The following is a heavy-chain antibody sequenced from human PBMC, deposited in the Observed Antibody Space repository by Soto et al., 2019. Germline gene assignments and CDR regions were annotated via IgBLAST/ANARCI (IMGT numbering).Heavy chain of an antibody. J-gene: IGHJ5*02. CDR1: GYTFTSYA. CDR3: ARDNCSGGSCYGNWFDP. CDR2: INAGDGNT. Sequence: ASVKVSCKASGYTFTSYAIHWVRQAPGQRPEWMGWINAGDGNTKYSQKFQDRVTVTRDTSASTAYMELSSLRSDDTAVYYCARDNCSGGSCYGNWFDPWGQGTLVTVSS. V-gene: IGHV1-3*01. D-gene: IGHD2-15*01.